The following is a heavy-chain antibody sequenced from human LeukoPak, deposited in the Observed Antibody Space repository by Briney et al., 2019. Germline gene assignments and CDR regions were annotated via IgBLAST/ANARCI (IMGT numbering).Heavy chain of an antibody. CDR2: VDNSGTT. Sequence: SETLSLTCTVSGGSISSYYWSWIRQPPGKGLEWIGYVDNSGTTNNNPSLKSRVTISVDTSKNQFSLKLSSVTAADTAVYYCARHGSAWSSDYWGQGTLVTVSS. CDR3: ARHGSAWSSDY. V-gene: IGHV4-59*08. D-gene: IGHD6-19*01. J-gene: IGHJ4*02. CDR1: GGSISSYY.